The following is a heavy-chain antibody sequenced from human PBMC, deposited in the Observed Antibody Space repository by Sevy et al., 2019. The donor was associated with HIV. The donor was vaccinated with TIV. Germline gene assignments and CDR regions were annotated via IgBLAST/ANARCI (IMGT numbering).Heavy chain of an antibody. D-gene: IGHD6-13*01. CDR2: ISGSGGST. J-gene: IGHJ4*02. CDR3: AKPELYGSSWYVTLDYFDY. V-gene: IGHV3-23*01. Sequence: GGSLRLSCAASGFTFSSYAMSWVRQAPGKGLEWVSAISGSGGSTYYADSVKGRFTISRDNSKNTLYLQMNSLRAEDTAVYYCAKPELYGSSWYVTLDYFDYWGQGTLVTVSS. CDR1: GFTFSSYA.